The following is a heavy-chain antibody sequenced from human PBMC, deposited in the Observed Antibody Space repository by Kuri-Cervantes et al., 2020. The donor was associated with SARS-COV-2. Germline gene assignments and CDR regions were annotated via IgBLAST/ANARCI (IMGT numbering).Heavy chain of an antibody. V-gene: IGHV3-23*01. D-gene: IGHD3-22*01. CDR1: GFTFSSYA. J-gene: IGHJ3*02. CDR2: ISGSGGST. Sequence: GESLKISCTASGFTFSSYAMSWVRQAPGKGLEWVSAISGSGGSTYYADSVKGRFTISRDNSKNTLYLQMNSLRAEDTAVYYCAKGHYYDSTHAFDIWGQGTMVTVSS. CDR3: AKGHYYDSTHAFDI.